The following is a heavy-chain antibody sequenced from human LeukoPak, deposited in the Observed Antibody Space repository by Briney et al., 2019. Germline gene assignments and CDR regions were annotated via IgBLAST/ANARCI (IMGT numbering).Heavy chain of an antibody. CDR1: GFTLSSYA. D-gene: IGHD2-2*02. V-gene: IGHV3-23*01. J-gene: IGHJ5*02. Sequence: GGSLRLSCAASGFTLSSYAMSWVRQAPGKGLEWVSAISGSGGSTYYADSVKGRFTISRDNSKNTLYLRMNSLRAEDTAVCYCAKDGGSIVVVPAALPNWFDPWGQGTLVTVSS. CDR3: AKDGGSIVVVPAALPNWFDP. CDR2: ISGSGGST.